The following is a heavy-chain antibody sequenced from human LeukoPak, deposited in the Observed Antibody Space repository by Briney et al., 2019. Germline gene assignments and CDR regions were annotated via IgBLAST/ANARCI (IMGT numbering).Heavy chain of an antibody. J-gene: IGHJ4*02. V-gene: IGHV3-30*02. CDR2: LRHDASKQ. Sequence: PGGSLRLSCAASGFTFSQSGMHWVRQAPGKGLEWVAFLRHDASKQYYADSVKGRFTISRDTSQNMLYLQMNSLRVDDTAVYYCAKGSPWSTAPAGVDFWAQGTLVTVSS. D-gene: IGHD2-2*01. CDR1: GFTFSQSG. CDR3: AKGSPWSTAPAGVDF.